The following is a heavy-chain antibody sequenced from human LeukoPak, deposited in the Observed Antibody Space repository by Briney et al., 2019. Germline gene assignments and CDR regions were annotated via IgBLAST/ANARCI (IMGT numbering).Heavy chain of an antibody. J-gene: IGHJ4*02. CDR2: ISGSGGST. Sequence: GGSLRLSCAASGFTFSSYAMSWVRQAPGKGLEWVSAISGSGGSTYYADSVKGRFTISRDNSKNTLYLQMNSLRAEDTAVYYCAKASHPGFLMRSTFDYWGQGTLVTVSS. CDR1: GFTFSSYA. CDR3: AKASHPGFLMRSTFDY. V-gene: IGHV3-23*01. D-gene: IGHD3-3*01.